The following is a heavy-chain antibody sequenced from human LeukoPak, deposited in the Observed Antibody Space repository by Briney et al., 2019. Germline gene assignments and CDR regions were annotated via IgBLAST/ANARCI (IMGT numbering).Heavy chain of an antibody. Sequence: SETLSLTCTVSGGSISSSSYYWGWIRQPPGKGLEWIGSIYYSGSTYYNPSLKSRVTISVDTSKNQFSLKLSSVTAADTAVHYCASTDYGDYERFDYWGQGTLVTVSS. CDR2: IYYSGST. V-gene: IGHV4-39*01. J-gene: IGHJ4*02. CDR3: ASTDYGDYERFDY. D-gene: IGHD4-17*01. CDR1: GGSISSSSYY.